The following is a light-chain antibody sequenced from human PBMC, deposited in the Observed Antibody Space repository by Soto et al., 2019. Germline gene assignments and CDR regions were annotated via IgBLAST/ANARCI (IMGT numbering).Light chain of an antibody. CDR2: KNS. CDR3: QSADSSGIL. Sequence: SYELAQPPSVSVSPGQTARITCSGDALPKQYACWYQQKPGQAPVLVIYKNSERPSGIPERFSGSSSGTTVTLTISGVQAEDEADYYCQSADSSGILFGGGTKVTVL. CDR1: ALPKQY. V-gene: IGLV3-25*03. J-gene: IGLJ2*01.